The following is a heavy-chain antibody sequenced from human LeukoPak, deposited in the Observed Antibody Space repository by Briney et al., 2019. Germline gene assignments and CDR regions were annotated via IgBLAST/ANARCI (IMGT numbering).Heavy chain of an antibody. CDR2: NYYSGST. Sequence: PSETLSLTCTVSGGSISSYYWSWIRQPPGEGLEGIGDNYYSGSTNYNPSLESRVTISVDTSKHQFSQKLRSVTAADTPVYYCARGDYYDSSGYLDNAFDIWGQGTMVSVSS. CDR1: GGSISSYY. D-gene: IGHD3-22*01. J-gene: IGHJ3*02. V-gene: IGHV4-59*01. CDR3: ARGDYYDSSGYLDNAFDI.